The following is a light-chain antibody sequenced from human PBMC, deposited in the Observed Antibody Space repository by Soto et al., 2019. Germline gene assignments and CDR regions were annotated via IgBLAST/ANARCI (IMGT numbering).Light chain of an antibody. J-gene: IGKJ3*01. CDR3: QLYGTSPFT. V-gene: IGKV3-20*01. CDR2: GAS. CDR1: QSVSSSY. Sequence: EIVLTQSPGALSLSPGERATLSCRASQSVSSSYLAWYQQKPGQAPRLLIYGASSRATGIPDRFSGSGSGTDFTLTISRLEPEDFAVYYCQLYGTSPFTFGPGTKVISN.